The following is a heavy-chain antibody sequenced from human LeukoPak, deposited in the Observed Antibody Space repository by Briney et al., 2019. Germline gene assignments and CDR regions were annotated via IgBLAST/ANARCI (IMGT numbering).Heavy chain of an antibody. CDR1: GFTFSSYA. D-gene: IGHD1-26*01. CDR3: AKSRGESRGASNY. Sequence: TGGSLRLSCAASGFTFSSYAMNWVRQAPGKGLEWVSFISGSGDTTYYADSVKGRFTISRDSSKNTLYLQMNSLRAEDTAVYYCAKSRGESRGASNYRGQGTLVTVSS. V-gene: IGHV3-23*01. J-gene: IGHJ4*02. CDR2: ISGSGDTT.